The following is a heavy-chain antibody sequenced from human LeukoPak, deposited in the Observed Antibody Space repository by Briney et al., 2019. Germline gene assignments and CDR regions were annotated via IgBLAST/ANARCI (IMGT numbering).Heavy chain of an antibody. CDR3: ARGPFHAVYNWFDP. V-gene: IGHV3-21*01. CDR2: ISSSSSYI. J-gene: IGHJ5*02. Sequence: GGSLRLSCTASGVTFSSYSMNWVRQAPGKGLEWVSCISSSSSYIYYADSGKGLFTISRDNAQHSLYLQMHSLRAEDTAVYYCARGPFHAVYNWFDPWGQGNLVTVSS. CDR1: GVTFSSYS. D-gene: IGHD2/OR15-2a*01.